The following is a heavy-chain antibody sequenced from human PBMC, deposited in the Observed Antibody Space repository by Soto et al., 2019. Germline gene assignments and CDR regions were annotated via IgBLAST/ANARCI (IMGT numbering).Heavy chain of an antibody. CDR2: STGPGGST. Sequence: EVQLLESGGGLVQPGGSLRLSCAGSGFPFNNYAINWVRQGPGKGLEWVAASTGPGGSTYNEDSVKGRFTVSRDNSKKTVYLQLDGLRAEDTAVYYCGKGHSDYTGDYNYYGIDIWGQGTTVTVS. J-gene: IGHJ6*02. D-gene: IGHD4-4*01. CDR3: GKGHSDYTGDYNYYGIDI. V-gene: IGHV3-23*01. CDR1: GFPFNNYA.